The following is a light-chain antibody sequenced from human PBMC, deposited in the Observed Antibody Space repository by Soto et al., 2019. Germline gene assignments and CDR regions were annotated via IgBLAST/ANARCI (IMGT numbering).Light chain of an antibody. J-gene: IGKJ1*01. CDR1: QSVSNNY. CDR2: GAS. CDR3: QQYGSSGT. Sequence: EIVLTQSPGTLSLSPGERATLSCRASQSVSNNYLAWYQQKPGQAPRLLIYGASNRATGIPDRFSGSGSATDFPLTISRLEPEDFAVDDCQQYGSSGTFGQGTKVDIK. V-gene: IGKV3-20*01.